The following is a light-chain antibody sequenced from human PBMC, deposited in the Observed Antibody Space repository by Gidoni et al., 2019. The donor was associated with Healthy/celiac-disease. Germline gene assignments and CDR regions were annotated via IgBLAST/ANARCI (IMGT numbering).Light chain of an antibody. CDR2: KAS. Sequence: DIQMTQSPSTLSASVGDRVTITCRASQSISSWLAWYQQNPGKAPKLLIYKASSLESGVPSRFSGSGSGTEFTLTISSLQPDDFATYYCQQYNSYSPFGQGTKLEIK. CDR1: QSISSW. J-gene: IGKJ2*01. CDR3: QQYNSYSP. V-gene: IGKV1-5*03.